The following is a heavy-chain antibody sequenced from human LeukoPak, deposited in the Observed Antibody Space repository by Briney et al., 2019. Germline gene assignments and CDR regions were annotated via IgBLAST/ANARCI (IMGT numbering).Heavy chain of an antibody. V-gene: IGHV4-61*02. CDR1: DYSISSGYY. J-gene: IGHJ5*02. Sequence: SETLSLTCTVSDYSISSGYYWSWIRQPAAKGLEWIGRIYTSGSTNYNPSLKSRVTISVDTSKNQFSLKLRSVTAADTAVYYCGRLVWGWFDPWGQGTLVTVSS. CDR2: IYTSGST. CDR3: GRLVWGWFDP. D-gene: IGHD3-10*01.